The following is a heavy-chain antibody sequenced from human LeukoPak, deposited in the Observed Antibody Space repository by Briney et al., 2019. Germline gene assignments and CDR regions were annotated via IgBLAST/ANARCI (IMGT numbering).Heavy chain of an antibody. CDR1: GFTFSSYS. CDR3: ARAPYSGDYDY. D-gene: IGHD1-26*01. Sequence: GSLRLSCAASGFTFSSYSMIWVRQAPGKGLEWVSYISSSSSTIYYADSVKGRFTISRDNANKTLYLQMNSLRAEDTAVYYCARAPYSGDYDYWGQGTLVTVSS. V-gene: IGHV3-48*04. CDR2: ISSSSSTI. J-gene: IGHJ4*02.